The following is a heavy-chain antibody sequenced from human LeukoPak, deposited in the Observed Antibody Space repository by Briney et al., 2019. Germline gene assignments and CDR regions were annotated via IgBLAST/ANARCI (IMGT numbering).Heavy chain of an antibody. CDR3: ARAVYDTSGYYIDY. J-gene: IGHJ4*02. V-gene: IGHV4-4*07. D-gene: IGHD3-22*01. CDR2: IYASGGT. CDR1: GGSLSTYF. Sequence: SETLSLTCTVSGGSLSTYFWTWLRQPAGKGLEWIGRIYASGGTTHTPSLKSRVTMSVDTSKSQFSLKLSSVTAADTAVYYCARAVYDTSGYYIDYWGQGTLVTVSS.